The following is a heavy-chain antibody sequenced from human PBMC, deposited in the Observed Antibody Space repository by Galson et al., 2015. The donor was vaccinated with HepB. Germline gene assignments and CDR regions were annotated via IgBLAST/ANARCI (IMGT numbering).Heavy chain of an antibody. V-gene: IGHV1-18*04. Sequence: SVKVSCKASGYTFTNYDVAWVRQAPGEGLEWMGWISGINGNIQYGQQFQGRATVTTDTATSTAYMELRSLRSDDTAVYYCARVAGVTVGYYYYYHGLDVWGQGTTVTVSS. CDR2: ISGINGNI. CDR1: GYTFTNYD. J-gene: IGHJ6*02. CDR3: ARVAGVTVGYYYYYHGLDV. D-gene: IGHD2-21*02.